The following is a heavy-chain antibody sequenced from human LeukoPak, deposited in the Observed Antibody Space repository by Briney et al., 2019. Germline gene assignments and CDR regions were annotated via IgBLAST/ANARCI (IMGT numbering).Heavy chain of an antibody. D-gene: IGHD3-22*01. CDR2: IYYSGST. J-gene: IGHJ4*02. V-gene: IGHV4-59*01. Sequence: SETLSLTCTVSGGSISSYYWSGIRQPPGKGLEWIGYIYYSGSTSYNPSLKSRVTISVDTPQNQFSLKLNSVTAADTAVYYCARYYDSSGYFDYWGQGTLVTVSS. CDR1: GGSISSYY. CDR3: ARYYDSSGYFDY.